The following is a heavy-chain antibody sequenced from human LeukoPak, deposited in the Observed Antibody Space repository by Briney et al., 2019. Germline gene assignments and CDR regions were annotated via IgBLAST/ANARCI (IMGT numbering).Heavy chain of an antibody. D-gene: IGHD2-8*02. CDR1: GYTFTSYY. J-gene: IGHJ6*03. Sequence: ASVKVSCKASGYTFTSYYMHWVRQAPGQGLEWMGWINPNSGGTNYAQKFQGRVTMTRDTSISTAYMELSRLRSDDTAVYYCARAGGLSLYYYYMDVWGKGTTVTVSS. CDR2: INPNSGGT. V-gene: IGHV1-2*02. CDR3: ARAGGLSLYYYYMDV.